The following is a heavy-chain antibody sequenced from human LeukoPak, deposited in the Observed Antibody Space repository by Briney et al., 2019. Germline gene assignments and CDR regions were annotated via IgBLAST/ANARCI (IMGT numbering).Heavy chain of an antibody. J-gene: IGHJ4*02. CDR2: ISSSSSYI. D-gene: IGHD6-19*01. Sequence: GGSLRLSCAASGFTFSHYNMNWVRQAPGKGLEWVSSISSSSSYIYYADSVKGRFTISRDNAKNSLYLQMNSLRAEDTAVYYCAKAAVFSGWPFDYWGQGTLVTVSS. CDR3: AKAAVFSGWPFDY. CDR1: GFTFSHYN. V-gene: IGHV3-21*04.